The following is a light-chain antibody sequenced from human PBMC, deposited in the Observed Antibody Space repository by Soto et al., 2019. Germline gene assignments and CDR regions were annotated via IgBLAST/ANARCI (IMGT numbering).Light chain of an antibody. V-gene: IGLV2-14*01. CDR1: SSDVGRYNY. CDR3: SSFTSSKSVV. Sequence: QSVLTQPASVSGSPGQSITLSCTGSSSDVGRYNYVSWYQQHPGKAPKLMTSEVSNRPSGVSIRFSGSKSGNTASLTISGLQAEDEADYYCSSFTSSKSVVFGGGTKLTVL. J-gene: IGLJ2*01. CDR2: EVS.